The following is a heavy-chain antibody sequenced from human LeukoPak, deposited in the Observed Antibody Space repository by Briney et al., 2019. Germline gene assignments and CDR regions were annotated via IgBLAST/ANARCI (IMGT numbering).Heavy chain of an antibody. J-gene: IGHJ4*02. Sequence: ASVKVSCKASGYTFTGYYIHWVRQAPGQGLEWMGRIIPNSGDTKYAQKFQGRVAMTRDTSISTVYMELSGLRSDDTAVYHCARASSGLYFLDYRGQGTLVTVSS. CDR1: GYTFTGYY. D-gene: IGHD6-19*01. V-gene: IGHV1-2*06. CDR3: ARASSGLYFLDY. CDR2: IIPNSGDT.